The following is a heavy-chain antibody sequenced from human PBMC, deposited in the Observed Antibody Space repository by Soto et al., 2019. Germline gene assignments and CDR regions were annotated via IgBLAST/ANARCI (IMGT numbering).Heavy chain of an antibody. CDR2: IYYSGST. V-gene: IGHV4-31*03. Sequence: SETLSLTCTVSGGSISSGGYYWSWIRQHPGKGLEWIGYIYYSGSTYYNPSLKSRVTISVDTSKNQFSLKLSSVTAADTAVYYWGGNHLYDFWSGYPRHFDSWGQGTLVTVSS. CDR3: GGNHLYDFWSGYPRHFDS. J-gene: IGHJ4*02. D-gene: IGHD3-3*01. CDR1: GGSISSGGYY.